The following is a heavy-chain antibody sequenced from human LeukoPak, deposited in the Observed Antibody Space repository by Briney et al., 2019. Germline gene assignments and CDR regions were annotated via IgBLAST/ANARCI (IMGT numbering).Heavy chain of an antibody. Sequence: GGSLRLSCAGSGFRFSAYSMHWVRQAPGKGLEWVSSISSSSNYIHYADPLKGRFTISRDDAANSLYLQMSSLRAEDTALYYCARGLPDSSGYYYGGDYFDFWGQGILVTVSS. CDR2: ISSSSNYI. CDR3: ARGLPDSSGYYYGGDYFDF. J-gene: IGHJ4*02. CDR1: GFRFSAYS. V-gene: IGHV3-21*06. D-gene: IGHD3-22*01.